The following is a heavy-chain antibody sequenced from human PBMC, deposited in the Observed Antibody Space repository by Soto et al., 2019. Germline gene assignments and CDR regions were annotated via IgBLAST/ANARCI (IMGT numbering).Heavy chain of an antibody. CDR2: FDPEDGET. CDR3: AKGGGTTGGSYYYYGMDV. CDR1: GYTLTELS. Sequence: ASVKVCCKVSGYTLTELSMHWVRQAPGKGLEWMGGFDPEDGETIYAQKFQGRVTMTEDTSTDTAYMELSSLRSEDTAVYYCAKGGGTTGGSYYYYGMDVWGQGTTVPVSS. J-gene: IGHJ6*02. V-gene: IGHV1-24*01. D-gene: IGHD1-7*01.